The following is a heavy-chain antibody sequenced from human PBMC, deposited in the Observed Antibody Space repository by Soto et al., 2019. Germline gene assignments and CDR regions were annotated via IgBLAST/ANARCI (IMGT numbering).Heavy chain of an antibody. J-gene: IGHJ4*02. D-gene: IGHD3-22*01. Sequence: EVQMVEPGGGLVQPGGSLRLSCASSGSTVSRNFMHLVRQAPGKWLEWVSVIHSGGTTYYEDSEKGRFTNSRDNSKDTRYSQMNSRRAEDPAVYYCERVGPRSSGYDPFHYWGQGPLVAVSS. V-gene: IGHV3-66*01. CDR3: ERVGPRSSGYDPFHY. CDR1: GSTVSRNF. CDR2: IHSGGTT.